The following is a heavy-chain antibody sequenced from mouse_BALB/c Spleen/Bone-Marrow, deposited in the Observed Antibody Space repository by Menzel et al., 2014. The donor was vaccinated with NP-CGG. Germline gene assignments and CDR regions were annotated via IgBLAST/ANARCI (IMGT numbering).Heavy chain of an antibody. D-gene: IGHD1-1*01. V-gene: IGHV1-80*01. CDR1: GYVFSTYW. CDR3: ARSGYGSSYDY. CDR2: IYPGDGDT. Sequence: VHLQQSGAELVRPGSSVKISCKASGYVFSTYWMNWVKQRPGQGLEWIGQIYPGDGDTNYNGKFKGTATLTADKSSCTAYMQLSSLTSKDSAVYFCARSGYGSSYDYWGQGTTLTVSS. J-gene: IGHJ2*01.